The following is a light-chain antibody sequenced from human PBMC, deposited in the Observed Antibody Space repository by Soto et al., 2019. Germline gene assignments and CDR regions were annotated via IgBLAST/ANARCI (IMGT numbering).Light chain of an antibody. V-gene: IGKV3-20*01. J-gene: IGKJ2*01. CDR3: QQYGTAPYT. CDR1: QSVDSRY. CDR2: GTS. Sequence: ETVVTQSPGTLSLYPGEGVTLSCRASQSVDSRYLAWYQQKPGQPPRLLIHGTSNRASGIPDRFSGSRSGTDFTLNISRLEPDDFAVYYCQQYGTAPYTFGQGTTLEF.